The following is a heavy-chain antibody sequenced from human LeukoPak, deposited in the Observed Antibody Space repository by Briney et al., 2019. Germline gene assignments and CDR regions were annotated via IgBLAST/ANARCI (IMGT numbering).Heavy chain of an antibody. CDR2: IYTSGST. Sequence: PSQTLSLTCTVSGGSISSGSYYWSWIRQPAGKGLEWIGRIYTSGSTNYNPSLKSRVTISVDTSKNQFSLKLSSVTAADTAVYYCARCSSSSYNSYFDYWGQGTLVTVSS. CDR3: ARCSSSSYNSYFDY. V-gene: IGHV4-61*02. CDR1: GGSISSGSYY. J-gene: IGHJ4*02. D-gene: IGHD6-13*01.